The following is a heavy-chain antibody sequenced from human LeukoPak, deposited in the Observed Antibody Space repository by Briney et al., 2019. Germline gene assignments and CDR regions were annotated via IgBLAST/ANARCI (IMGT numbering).Heavy chain of an antibody. CDR2: IKQDGSER. Sequence: GSLRLSCAASGFTFSGYAMSWVRQAPGKGLEWVANIKQDGSERYYVDSVKGRFTISRDNAKNSLYLQMNSLRAEDTAVYYCATDGSRGSSQYNWFDPWGQGTLVTVSS. J-gene: IGHJ5*02. CDR1: GFTFSGYA. V-gene: IGHV3-7*01. CDR3: ATDGSRGSSQYNWFDP. D-gene: IGHD1-26*01.